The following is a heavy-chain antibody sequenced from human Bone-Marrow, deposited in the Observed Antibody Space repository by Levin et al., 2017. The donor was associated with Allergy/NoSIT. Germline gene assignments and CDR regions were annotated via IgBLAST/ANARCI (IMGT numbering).Heavy chain of an antibody. CDR1: GYSFTSHW. Sequence: RGESLKISCKGSGYSFTSHWIGWVRQMPGKGLEWMGIIYPGDSDTRYSPSFQGQVTFSADKSINTAYLQWSSLEASDTAMYYCARHGGGRWLPTIGAFDIWGQGTMVTVSS. J-gene: IGHJ3*02. CDR2: IYPGDSDT. CDR3: ARHGGGRWLPTIGAFDI. V-gene: IGHV5-51*01. D-gene: IGHD5-24*01.